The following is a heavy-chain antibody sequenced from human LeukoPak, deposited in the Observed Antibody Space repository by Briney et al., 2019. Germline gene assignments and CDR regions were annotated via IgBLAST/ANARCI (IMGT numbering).Heavy chain of an antibody. J-gene: IGHJ4*02. CDR1: GFTFSSYW. D-gene: IGHD3-3*01. CDR2: IKSNADGGTT. CDR3: TTDTTIFGVIKGGVYFDY. V-gene: IGHV3-15*05. Sequence: GGSLRLSCAASGFTFSSYWMSWVRQAPGKGLEWVGRIKSNADGGTTDYSAPVKGRFTISRDDSTNTLFLQMSSLKTEDTAVYYCTTDTTIFGVIKGGVYFDYWGLGTLVTVSS.